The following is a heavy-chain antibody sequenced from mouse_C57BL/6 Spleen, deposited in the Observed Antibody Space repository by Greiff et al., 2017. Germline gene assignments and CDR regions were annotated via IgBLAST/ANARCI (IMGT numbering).Heavy chain of an antibody. CDR2: ISYDGSN. J-gene: IGHJ1*03. CDR3: ARNYCDYDGQYFDV. CDR1: GYSITSGYY. Sequence: EVKLQESGPGLVKPSQSLSLTCSVTGYSITSGYYWNWIRQFPGNKLEWMGYISYDGSNNYNPFLKNRISITRDTSKNQFFLKLNSVTTEDTAAYYCARNYCDYDGQYFDVWGKGTTVTVSS. V-gene: IGHV3-6*01. D-gene: IGHD2-4*01.